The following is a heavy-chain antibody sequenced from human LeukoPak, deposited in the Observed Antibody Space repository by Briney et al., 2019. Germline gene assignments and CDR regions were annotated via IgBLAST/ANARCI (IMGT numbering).Heavy chain of an antibody. Sequence: SETLSLTCSVSGGSISSYYWSWIRQPAGKGLEWIGRIYTSGSTNYNPSLKSRVTISVDTSKNQFSLKLSSVTAADTAVYYCASRSSYGDYSYWGQGTLVTVSS. CDR3: ASRSSYGDYSY. CDR2: IYTSGST. CDR1: GGSISSYY. D-gene: IGHD4-17*01. J-gene: IGHJ4*02. V-gene: IGHV4-4*07.